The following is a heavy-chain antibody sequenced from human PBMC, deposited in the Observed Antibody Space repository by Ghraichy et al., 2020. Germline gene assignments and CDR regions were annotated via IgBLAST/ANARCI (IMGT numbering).Heavy chain of an antibody. V-gene: IGHV3-30*02. CDR1: GFTFNSYG. Sequence: GESLNISCAASGFTFNSYGMHWVRQAPGKGLEWVAFIRYDGANKYYVDLVKGRFTISRDNSKNTLYLQMNSLRAEDTAVYYCAKTGSSGWFSPYFDYWGQGTLVTVSS. J-gene: IGHJ4*02. D-gene: IGHD6-19*01. CDR3: AKTGSSGWFSPYFDY. CDR2: IRYDGANK.